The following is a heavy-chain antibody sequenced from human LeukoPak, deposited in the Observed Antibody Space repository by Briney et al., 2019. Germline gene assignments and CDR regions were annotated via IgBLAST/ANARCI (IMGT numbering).Heavy chain of an antibody. CDR3: ARDYYMGIVDQ. Sequence: GGSLRLSCAASGFTFSDYNMRWIRQAPGKGLEWVSSISRSGSTKYYADSVKGRFTISRDNAKNTLYLQMNSLRVEDTSVYYCARDYYMGIVDQWGQGTRVTVSS. J-gene: IGHJ5*02. V-gene: IGHV3-11*04. CDR1: GFTFSDYN. CDR2: ISRSGSTK. D-gene: IGHD3-22*01.